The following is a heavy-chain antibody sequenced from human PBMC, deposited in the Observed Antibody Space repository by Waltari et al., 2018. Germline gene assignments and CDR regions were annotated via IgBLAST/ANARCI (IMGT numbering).Heavy chain of an antibody. D-gene: IGHD3-3*01. Sequence: QMQLVQSGPEVKKPGTSVKVSCKASGFTFTRSAVQWVRQARGQRFEWIGWIVVGSGNTNYAQKFQERVTITRDMSTSTAYMELSSLRSEDTAVYYCAADFRSYDFWSGYYERWGQGTLVTVSS. V-gene: IGHV1-58*01. CDR3: AADFRSYDFWSGYYER. J-gene: IGHJ4*02. CDR1: GFTFTRSA. CDR2: IVVGSGNT.